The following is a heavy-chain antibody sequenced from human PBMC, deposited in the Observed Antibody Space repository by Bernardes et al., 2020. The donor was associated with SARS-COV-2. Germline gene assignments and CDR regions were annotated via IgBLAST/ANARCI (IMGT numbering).Heavy chain of an antibody. Sequence: LRLSCAASGFTFRNYAMAWVRQAPGKGLEWVSGITDNGFTTYYGGSAEGRFTISRDNFKNTVYLQLDSLRAEDTAIYFCAKYGLIVGNTEYFDYWGQGTLVTVSS. J-gene: IGHJ4*02. CDR2: ITDNGFTT. V-gene: IGHV3-23*01. CDR3: AKYGLIVGNTEYFDY. CDR1: GFTFRNYA. D-gene: IGHD1-26*01.